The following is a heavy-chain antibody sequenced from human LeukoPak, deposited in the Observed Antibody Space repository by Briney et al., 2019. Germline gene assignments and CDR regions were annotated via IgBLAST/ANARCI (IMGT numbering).Heavy chain of an antibody. V-gene: IGHV3-74*01. D-gene: IGHD6-6*01. CDR2: VKTDGIST. J-gene: IGHJ4*02. CDR1: GFTLSTYW. CDR3: GRGQPSYSSSIDY. Sequence: GGSLRLSCAASGFTLSTYWMLWVRQAPGRGLVWVSSVKTDGISTRYADSVQGRFTISRDNAKNTLYLQMNSLRAEDTAVYYCGRGQPSYSSSIDYWGQGTLVTVSS.